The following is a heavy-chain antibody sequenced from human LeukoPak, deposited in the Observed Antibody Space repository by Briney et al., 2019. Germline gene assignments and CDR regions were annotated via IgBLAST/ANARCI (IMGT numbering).Heavy chain of an antibody. D-gene: IGHD1/OR15-1a*01. CDR3: ARDLKRRTPSFGY. J-gene: IGHJ4*02. CDR2: ISAYNGNT. CDR1: GYNFTSYG. Sequence: EASVKVSCKASGYNFTSYGISWVRQAPGQGLERMGWISAYNGNTNYAQKLQGRVTMTTDTSTSTAYMELRSLRSDDTAVYYCARDLKRRTPSFGYWGQGTLVTVSS. V-gene: IGHV1-18*01.